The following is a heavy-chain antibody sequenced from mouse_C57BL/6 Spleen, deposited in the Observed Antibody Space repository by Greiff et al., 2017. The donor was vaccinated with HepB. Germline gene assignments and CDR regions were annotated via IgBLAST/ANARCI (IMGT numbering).Heavy chain of an antibody. CDR3: AREVDYDAAWFAY. CDR1: GYSITSGYY. Sequence: EVQLQQSGPGLVKPSQSLSLTCSVTGYSITSGYYWNWIRQFPGNKLEWMGYISYDGSNNYNPSLKNRISITRDTSKNQFFLKLNSVTTEDTATYYCAREVDYDAAWFAYWGQGTLVTVSA. CDR2: ISYDGSN. V-gene: IGHV3-6*01. D-gene: IGHD2-4*01. J-gene: IGHJ3*01.